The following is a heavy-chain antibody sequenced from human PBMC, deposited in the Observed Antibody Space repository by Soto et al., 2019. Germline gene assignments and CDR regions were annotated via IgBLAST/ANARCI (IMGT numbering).Heavy chain of an antibody. D-gene: IGHD6-25*01. CDR3: ATPQRPRKYFAY. CDR1: GFTFSSYA. J-gene: IGHJ4*02. V-gene: IGHV3-23*01. CDR2: ISGSGGSI. Sequence: GGSLRLSCAASGFTFSSYAMSWVRQAPGKGLEWVSAISGSGGSIYYADSVKCRFTISRDNSKNTLYLQMNSLRAEDTAVYYCATPQRPRKYFAYWGQGTLVPVSS.